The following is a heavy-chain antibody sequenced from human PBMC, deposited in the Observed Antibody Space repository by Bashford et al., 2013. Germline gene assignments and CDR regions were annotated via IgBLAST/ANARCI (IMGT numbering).Heavy chain of an antibody. Sequence: GSLRLSCAASGLSVSSNYMSWVRQAPGKGLEWVSLVYSGGSTYYADSVKGRFTISRDSSKNTLYLQMNSLRAEDTAVYYCARHLRSGNYYYDYWGQGTLVTVSS. CDR1: GLSVSSNY. J-gene: IGHJ4*02. D-gene: IGHD3-10*01. CDR3: ARHLRSGNYYYDY. CDR2: VYSGGST. V-gene: IGHV3-66*04.